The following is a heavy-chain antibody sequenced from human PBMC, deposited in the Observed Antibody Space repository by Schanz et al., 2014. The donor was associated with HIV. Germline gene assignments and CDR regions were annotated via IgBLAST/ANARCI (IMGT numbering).Heavy chain of an antibody. CDR3: IGDAFGSKDV. J-gene: IGHJ6*02. Sequence: EVQLMESGGGLVQPGRSLRLSCAASGFTLSNYWVHWVRQAPGKGLVWVSRINVNGMIRDYADSVRGRFTISRDNARNTVHLQMSSLRTDDTAVYHCIGDAFGSKDVWGQGTTVTVSS. CDR2: INVNGMIR. CDR1: GFTLSNYW. V-gene: IGHV3-74*02. D-gene: IGHD3-3*01.